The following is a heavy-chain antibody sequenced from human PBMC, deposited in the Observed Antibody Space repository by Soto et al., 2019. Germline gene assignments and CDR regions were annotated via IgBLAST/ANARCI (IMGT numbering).Heavy chain of an antibody. Sequence: ASVKVSCKASGYTFTSYAMHWGRQAPGQRLERMGWINAGNGNTKYSQKFQGRVTITRDTSASTAYMELSSLRSEDTAVYYCARDGVYCSSTSCYGHNWFDPWGQGTLVTVSS. CDR3: ARDGVYCSSTSCYGHNWFDP. CDR2: INAGNGNT. CDR1: GYTFTSYA. J-gene: IGHJ5*02. D-gene: IGHD2-2*01. V-gene: IGHV1-3*01.